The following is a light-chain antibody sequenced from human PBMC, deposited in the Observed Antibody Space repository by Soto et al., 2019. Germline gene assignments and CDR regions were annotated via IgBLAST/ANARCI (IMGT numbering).Light chain of an antibody. V-gene: IGKV1-9*01. CDR3: QQLNSYPFT. CDR1: QGISSY. J-gene: IGKJ4*01. Sequence: IQLTQSPSSLSASVGDRVTITCRASQGISSYLAWYQQKPGKAPKLLIYAASTLQSGVPSRFSGSGSGTDFTLTISSLQPEAFETSYCQQLNSYPFTFGGGTKVDIK. CDR2: AAS.